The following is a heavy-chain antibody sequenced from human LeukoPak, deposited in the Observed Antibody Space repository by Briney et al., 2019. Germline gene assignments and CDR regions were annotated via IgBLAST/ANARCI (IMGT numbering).Heavy chain of an antibody. CDR1: GYTFTYYY. D-gene: IGHD6-13*01. CDR2: INTRGGST. CDR3: ARPLTSAAGSYEFVY. V-gene: IGHV1-46*01. J-gene: IGHJ4*02. Sequence: ASVKVSCKASGYTFTYYYMHWVRQAPGQGLEWMAIINTRGGSTNYAQKFQGRLTVTRDTSTSTVYMELSSLRSEDTAVYYCARPLTSAAGSYEFVYWGQGTLVTVSS.